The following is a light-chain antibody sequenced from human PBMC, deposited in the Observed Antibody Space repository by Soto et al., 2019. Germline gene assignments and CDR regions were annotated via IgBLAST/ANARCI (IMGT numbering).Light chain of an antibody. V-gene: IGKV3-11*01. CDR1: QDISNF. CDR3: QQRASWPPFT. CDR2: DAS. Sequence: EIVLAQSPATLSLSPGERATLSCRASQDISNFLAWYQHRPGQAPRLLIYDASNRATGIPARFSGSGSGTDFTLTIVGLEPEDFAISYCQQRASWPPFTFGQGTKLEV. J-gene: IGKJ2*01.